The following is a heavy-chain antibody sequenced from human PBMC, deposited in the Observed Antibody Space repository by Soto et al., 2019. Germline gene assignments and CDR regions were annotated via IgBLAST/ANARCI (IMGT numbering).Heavy chain of an antibody. CDR1: GFTFSSYG. D-gene: IGHD6-19*01. CDR2: IWYDGSKK. Sequence: QVQLVESGGGVVQPGRSLRLSCAPSGFTFSSYGMHWVRQAPGKGLEWVAVIWYDGSKKYYADSVKGRFIISRDNSKNTLYPQMNSLRAEDTAVYDCARGGQWLASDYWGQGTLVTVSS. V-gene: IGHV3-33*01. J-gene: IGHJ4*02. CDR3: ARGGQWLASDY.